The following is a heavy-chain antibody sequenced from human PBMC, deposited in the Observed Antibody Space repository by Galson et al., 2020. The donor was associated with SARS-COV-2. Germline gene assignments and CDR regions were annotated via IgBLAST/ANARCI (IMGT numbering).Heavy chain of an antibody. CDR2: IKTRTDSGTT. D-gene: IGHD5-12*01. CDR1: GFTFSNAW. CDR3: TSEMAGWAGYDYSY. Sequence: GESLKISCAASGFTFSNAWMNWVRQAPGKGLEWVGRIKTRTDSGTTDYAAPVNGRFTISRDDSTNTLYLQMNSLKIEDTAVYYCTSEMAGWAGYDYSYWGQGALVTVSS. J-gene: IGHJ4*02. V-gene: IGHV3-15*01.